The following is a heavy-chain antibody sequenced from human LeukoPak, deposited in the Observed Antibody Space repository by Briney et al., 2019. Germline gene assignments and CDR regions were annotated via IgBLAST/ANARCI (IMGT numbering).Heavy chain of an antibody. Sequence: GESLKISCKGSGYSFTSYWIGWVRQMPGKGLEWMGIIYPGDSDTRYSPSFQGQVTISADKSISTAYLRWSSLKASDTAMYYCARADTAMVAPNDAFDIWGQGTMVTVSS. CDR2: IYPGDSDT. CDR1: GYSFTSYW. CDR3: ARADTAMVAPNDAFDI. D-gene: IGHD5-18*01. J-gene: IGHJ3*02. V-gene: IGHV5-51*01.